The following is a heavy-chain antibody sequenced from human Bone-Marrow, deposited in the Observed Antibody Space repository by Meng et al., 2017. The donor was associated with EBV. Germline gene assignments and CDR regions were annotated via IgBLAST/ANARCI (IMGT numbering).Heavy chain of an antibody. CDR1: GGSFSGYY. CDR2: INHSGST. Sequence: QVQLQQWGAGLLKPSETLSLTCAAYGGSFSGYYWSWIRQPPGKGLEWIGEINHSGSTNYNPSLKSRVTISVDTSKNQFSLKLSSVTAADTAVYYCARGRRGGAAAIDYFDYWGQGTLVTVSS. D-gene: IGHD2-2*01. J-gene: IGHJ4*02. V-gene: IGHV4-34*01. CDR3: ARGRRGGAAAIDYFDY.